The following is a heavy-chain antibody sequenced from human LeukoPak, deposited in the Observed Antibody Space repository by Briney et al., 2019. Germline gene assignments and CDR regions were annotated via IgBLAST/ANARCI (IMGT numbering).Heavy chain of an antibody. Sequence: PGGFLRLSCAASGFTVSSNYMSWARQAPGKGLEWVSVFYSGGSTYYADSVKGRFTISRDNSKNTLYLQMNSLRAEDTAVYYCARENIGYPDAFDIWGQGTMVTVSS. CDR1: GFTVSSNY. CDR3: ARENIGYPDAFDI. J-gene: IGHJ3*02. CDR2: FYSGGST. D-gene: IGHD5-18*01. V-gene: IGHV3-66*01.